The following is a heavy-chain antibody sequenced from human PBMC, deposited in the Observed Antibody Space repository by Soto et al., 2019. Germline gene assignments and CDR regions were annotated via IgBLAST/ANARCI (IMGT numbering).Heavy chain of an antibody. D-gene: IGHD3-9*01. CDR1: GGSISSSSYY. J-gene: IGHJ4*02. Sequence: SETLSLTCTVSGGSISSSSYYWGWIRQPPGKGLEWIGSIYYSGSTYYNPSLKSRVTISVDTSKNQFSLKLSSVTAADTAVYYCARRAALTYDILTGYYLYYFDYWGQGTLVTVSS. CDR2: IYYSGST. V-gene: IGHV4-39*01. CDR3: ARRAALTYDILTGYYLYYFDY.